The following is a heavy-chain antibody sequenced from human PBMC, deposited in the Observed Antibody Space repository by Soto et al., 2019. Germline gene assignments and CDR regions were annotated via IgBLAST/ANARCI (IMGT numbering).Heavy chain of an antibody. D-gene: IGHD2-2*01. Sequence: EVQLVESGGGLDKPGGSLRLSCAASGFTFSRYGMNWVRQAPGKGLEWVSSISSSTSYVYYADSVKGRFSVSRDNAKKILYLEMYALRTEDTAVYYCARDPSEGRVGNWFESWGQGTLVTVSS. V-gene: IGHV3-21*01. CDR2: ISSSTSYV. CDR1: GFTFSRYG. J-gene: IGHJ5*01. CDR3: ARDPSEGRVGNWFES.